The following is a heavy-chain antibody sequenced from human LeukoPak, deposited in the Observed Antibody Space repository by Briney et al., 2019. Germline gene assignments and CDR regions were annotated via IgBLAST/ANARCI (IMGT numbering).Heavy chain of an antibody. Sequence: PGGSLRLSCAASGFTFSSYAMSWVRQAPGKGLEWASAISGSGGSTYYADSVKGRFTISRDNARNSVYLQMASLRVEDTAVYYCARDPVEWELLLDYWGQGTLVTVSS. V-gene: IGHV3-23*01. D-gene: IGHD1-26*01. J-gene: IGHJ4*02. CDR3: ARDPVEWELLLDY. CDR2: ISGSGGST. CDR1: GFTFSSYA.